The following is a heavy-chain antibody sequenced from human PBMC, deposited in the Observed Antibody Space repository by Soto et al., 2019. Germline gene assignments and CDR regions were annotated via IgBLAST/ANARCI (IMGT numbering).Heavy chain of an antibody. Sequence: NPSETLSLTWSVSGGSITSGVSFGSWIRQHPGKGPEWIAFIGYSGATSYNPSLASRVTISADTYKSQFSLNLRSVTAADTAVYYCARGGASSKWFAPWGQGTLVTVSS. J-gene: IGHJ5*02. V-gene: IGHV4-31*02. CDR2: IGYSGAT. D-gene: IGHD2-15*01. CDR3: ARGGASSKWFAP. CDR1: GGSITSGVSF.